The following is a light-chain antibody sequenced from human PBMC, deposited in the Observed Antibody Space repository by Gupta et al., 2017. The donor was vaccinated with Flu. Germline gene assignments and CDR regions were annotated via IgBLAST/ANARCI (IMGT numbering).Light chain of an antibody. CDR3: EVWDDSLNGAV. V-gene: IGLV1-44*01. CDR2: NKN. Sequence: RVTITVSGRRSNIGSNTASWYQQRPRKAPKLLIHNKNERPSGVPDRFSGSKSGNSASLAISGVQSEDEADYYCEVWDDSLNGAVFGGGTQLTVL. J-gene: IGLJ7*01. CDR1: RSNIGSNT.